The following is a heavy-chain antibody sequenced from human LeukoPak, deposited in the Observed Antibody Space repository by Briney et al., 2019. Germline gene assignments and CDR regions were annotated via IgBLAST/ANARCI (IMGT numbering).Heavy chain of an antibody. Sequence: GGSLRLSCAASGFTLCTHAMSWVRQAPGKGLEWVSAVTSGGSTYNADSVKGRFTISRDNAKNTLYLQMNSLRAEDTAVYYCARESYDSSGYYYGGGFDYWGQGTLVTVSS. CDR2: VTSGGST. D-gene: IGHD3-22*01. CDR1: GFTLCTHA. CDR3: ARESYDSSGYYYGGGFDY. V-gene: IGHV3-23*01. J-gene: IGHJ4*02.